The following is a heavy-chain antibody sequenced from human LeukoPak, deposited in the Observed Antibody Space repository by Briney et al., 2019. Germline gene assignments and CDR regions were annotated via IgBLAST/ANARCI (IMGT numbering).Heavy chain of an antibody. CDR3: ARVVTMARGAHNWFDP. D-gene: IGHD3-10*01. Sequence: PSETLSLTCTVSGGSISSYYWSWTRQPPGKGLEWIGYIYYSGSTNYNPSLKSRVTISVDTSKNQFSLKLSSVTAADTAVYYCARVVTMARGAHNWFDPWGQGTLVTVSS. V-gene: IGHV4-59*01. J-gene: IGHJ5*02. CDR1: GGSISSYY. CDR2: IYYSGST.